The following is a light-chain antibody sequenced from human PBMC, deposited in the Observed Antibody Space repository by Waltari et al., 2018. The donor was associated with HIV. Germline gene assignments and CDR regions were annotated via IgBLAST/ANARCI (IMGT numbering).Light chain of an antibody. CDR3: QAWEKNDVI. CDR2: EDD. J-gene: IGLJ2*01. Sequence: SFDLAQPPSVSVSPGQTATIACSGDTVGNINFFWYYQQSVHGPVLVIYEDDQRPSGIGRRCSGSKSGNTGTLTISGTQSMDEGDYYCQAWEKNDVIFGGGTKLTVL. V-gene: IGLV3-1*01. CDR1: TVGNIN.